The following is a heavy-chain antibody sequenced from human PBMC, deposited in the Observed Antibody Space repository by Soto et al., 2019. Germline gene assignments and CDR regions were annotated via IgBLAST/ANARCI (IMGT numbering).Heavy chain of an antibody. J-gene: IGHJ5*02. CDR2: IIPIFGTA. Sequence: GASVKVSCKASGGTFSSYAISWVRQAPGQGLEWMGGIIPIFGTANYAQKFQGRVTITADKSTSTAYMELRSLRSDDTAVYYCAREAAAGFNWFDPWGQGTLVTVSS. D-gene: IGHD6-13*01. CDR1: GGTFSSYA. CDR3: AREAAAGFNWFDP. V-gene: IGHV1-69*06.